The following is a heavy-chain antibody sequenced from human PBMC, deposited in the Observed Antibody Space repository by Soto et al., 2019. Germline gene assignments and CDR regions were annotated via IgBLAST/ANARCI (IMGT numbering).Heavy chain of an antibody. CDR2: ISAYNGNT. Sequence: QVQLVQSGAEVKKPGASVKVSCKASGYTFTSYGISWVRQAPRQGLEWMGWISAYNGNTNYAQKLQGRVTMTTDTSTSTAYMELRSLRSDDTAVYYCARDSAAIQLWSVFDYWGQGTLVTVSS. V-gene: IGHV1-18*04. CDR1: GYTFTSYG. J-gene: IGHJ4*02. D-gene: IGHD5-18*01. CDR3: ARDSAAIQLWSVFDY.